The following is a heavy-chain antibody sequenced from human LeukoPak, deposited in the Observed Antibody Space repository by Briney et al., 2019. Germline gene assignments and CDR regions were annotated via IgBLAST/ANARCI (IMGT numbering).Heavy chain of an antibody. D-gene: IGHD5-12*01. V-gene: IGHV4-34*01. CDR3: ARFARFVDIVATITIGYYYGMDV. CDR1: GGSFSGYY. Sequence: PSETLSLTCAVYGGSFSGYYWSWIRQPPGKGLEWIGEINHSGSTNYNPSLKSRVTISVDTSKNQFSLKLSSVTAADMAVYYCARFARFVDIVATITIGYYYGMDVWGQGTTVTVSS. CDR2: INHSGST. J-gene: IGHJ6*02.